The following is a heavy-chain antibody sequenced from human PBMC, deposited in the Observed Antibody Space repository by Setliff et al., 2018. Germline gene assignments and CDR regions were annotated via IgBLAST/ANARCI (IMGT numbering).Heavy chain of an antibody. Sequence: SETLSLTCTASGGSISSGDYYWSWIRQPPGKGLEWIGYIYYSGSTYYNPSLKSRVTISVDTSKNQFSLKLSSVTAADTAVYYCARAPPYYGSGLLWFDPWGQGTLVTVSS. D-gene: IGHD3-10*01. J-gene: IGHJ5*02. CDR3: ARAPPYYGSGLLWFDP. V-gene: IGHV4-30-4*08. CDR2: IYYSGST. CDR1: GGSISSGDYY.